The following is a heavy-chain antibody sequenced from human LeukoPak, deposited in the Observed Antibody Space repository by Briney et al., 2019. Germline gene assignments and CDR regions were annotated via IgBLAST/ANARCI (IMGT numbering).Heavy chain of an antibody. Sequence: HSGRSLRLSCAASGFTLSSYAMHWVRQAPGKGLEWVAVISYDGSNKYYADSVKGRFTISRDNSRNTLYLQMNSLRAEDAAVYYCAREGRGVGGAFDIWGQGTMVTVSS. D-gene: IGHD3-10*01. V-gene: IGHV3-30-3*01. CDR2: ISYDGSNK. CDR3: AREGRGVGGAFDI. CDR1: GFTLSSYA. J-gene: IGHJ3*02.